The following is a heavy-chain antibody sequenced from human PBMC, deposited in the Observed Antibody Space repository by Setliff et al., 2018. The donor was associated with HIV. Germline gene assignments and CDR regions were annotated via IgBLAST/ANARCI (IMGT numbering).Heavy chain of an antibody. J-gene: IGHJ3*02. CDR3: ARDGYCGGDCYHDAFDI. Sequence: PSETLSLTCTVSGGSISSYYWSWIRQPPGKGLEWIGDIYTSGGTNYNPSLKSRVTISVDTSKNQFSLKLSSVTAADTAVYYCARDGYCGGDCYHDAFDIWGQGTMVTVSS. CDR2: IYTSGGT. D-gene: IGHD2-21*02. CDR1: GGSISSYY. V-gene: IGHV4-4*08.